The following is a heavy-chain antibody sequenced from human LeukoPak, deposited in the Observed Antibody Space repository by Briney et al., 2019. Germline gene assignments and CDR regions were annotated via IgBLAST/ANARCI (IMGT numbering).Heavy chain of an antibody. Sequence: SETLSLTCTVSGGSVSSGTYYWRWIRQPPGKGLEWIGFIYYSGYTNYNPYLKSRVTISLDTSRIQFSLRLSSVTAADTAVYYCARAFGYSGYLGHWGQGTLVTVSS. J-gene: IGHJ4*02. CDR2: IYYSGYT. CDR3: ARAFGYSGYLGH. CDR1: GGSVSSGTYY. D-gene: IGHD5-12*01. V-gene: IGHV4-61*01.